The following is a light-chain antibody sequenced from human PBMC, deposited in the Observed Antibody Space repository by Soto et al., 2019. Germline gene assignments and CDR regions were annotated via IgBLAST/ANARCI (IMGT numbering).Light chain of an antibody. J-gene: IGKJ5*01. V-gene: IGKV3-11*01. CDR2: DAS. CDR1: RSVNNY. Sequence: EIVLTQSPATLSLSPGERATLSCRASRSVNNYLAWYQQKPGQAPRLLITDASNRATGIPARFSGSGSGTDFTLTISSLGPEDFAVYYCQHRSEWPVSFGQGTRLESK. CDR3: QHRSEWPVS.